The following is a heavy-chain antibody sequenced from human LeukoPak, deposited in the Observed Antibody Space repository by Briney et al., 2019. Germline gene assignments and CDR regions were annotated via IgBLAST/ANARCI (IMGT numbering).Heavy chain of an antibody. CDR3: AREILAPGKTHDY. Sequence: GGSLRLSCAASGFTLSNYWMHWVRQVRGKGLVWVSRINDDGSATFYADSVKGRFTISRDNAKNTLFLQMSSLRAEDTAVYFCAREILAPGKTHDYWGQGTLVTVSS. V-gene: IGHV3-74*01. CDR1: GFTLSNYW. CDR2: INDDGSAT. J-gene: IGHJ4*02.